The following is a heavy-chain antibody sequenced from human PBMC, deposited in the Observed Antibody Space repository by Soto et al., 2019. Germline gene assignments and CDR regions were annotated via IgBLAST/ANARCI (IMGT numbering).Heavy chain of an antibody. J-gene: IGHJ6*02. CDR2: INGYNGDT. CDR3: EKNGHPAYNYFGMDV. D-gene: IGHD2-8*01. CDR1: GYTFTGYY. V-gene: IGHV1-2*02. Sequence: ASVKVSCKASGYTFTGYYMHWVRQAPGQGLEWMGWINGYNGDTKYAQKFQGRVTMTRDTSMTTTYMELRSLTSDDTAVYYCEKNGHPAYNYFGMDVWGEGTTVTV.